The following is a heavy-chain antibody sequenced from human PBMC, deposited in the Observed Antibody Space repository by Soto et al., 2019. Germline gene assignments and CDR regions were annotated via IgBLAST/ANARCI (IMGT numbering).Heavy chain of an antibody. CDR3: AAELGAGKVSVV. D-gene: IGHD7-27*01. V-gene: IGHV1-69*01. J-gene: IGHJ6*02. CDR2: IIPLFGTP. Sequence: QVQVVQSGVEVRRPGSSVKVSCKASGDTFKNCVISWVRQAPGQGLEWMGGIIPLFGTPDFAQRFQGRLTITTDESTTTAYMELSRLRSEDTATYYCAAELGAGKVSVVWGQGTTVIVSS. CDR1: GDTFKNCV.